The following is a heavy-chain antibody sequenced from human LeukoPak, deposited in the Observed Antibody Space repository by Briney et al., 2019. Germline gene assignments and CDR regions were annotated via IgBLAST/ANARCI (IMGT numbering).Heavy chain of an antibody. J-gene: IGHJ6*02. CDR1: GFTFSSYS. V-gene: IGHV3-23*01. CDR2: IRGGDGSS. D-gene: IGHD3-9*01. Sequence: GGSLRLSCAASGFTFSSYSMNWVRQAPGKGLEWVSAIRGGDGSSYYTDSVKGRFTISRDNSKNTLYLQMNSLRAEDTAVYYCAKADGDFDWLLLSTYYYYYGMDVWGQGTTVTVSS. CDR3: AKADGDFDWLLLSTYYYYYGMDV.